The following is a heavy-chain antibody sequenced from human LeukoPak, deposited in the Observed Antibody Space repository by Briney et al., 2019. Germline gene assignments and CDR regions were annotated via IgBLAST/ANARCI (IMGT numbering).Heavy chain of an antibody. CDR1: GGSISSSNW. J-gene: IGHJ4*02. CDR3: ARVTGTTPFDY. D-gene: IGHD1-1*01. Sequence: SETLSLTCAVSGGSISSSNWWSWVRQPPGKGLEWIGEISHSGSTNYNPSLENRVTISVDRPKNQFSLRLNSVTAVDTAVYFCARVTGTTPFDYWGQGTLVTVSS. CDR2: ISHSGST. V-gene: IGHV4-4*02.